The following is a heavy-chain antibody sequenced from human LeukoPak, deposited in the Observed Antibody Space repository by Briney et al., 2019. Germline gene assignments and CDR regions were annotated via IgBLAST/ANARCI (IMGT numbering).Heavy chain of an antibody. CDR3: ARVFRQWLVRNAFDI. Sequence: ASVKVSCKASGYTFTGYYMHWVRQAPGQGLEWMGWINPNSGGTNYAQKFQGRDTMTRDTSISTAYMELSRLRSDDTAVYYCARVFRQWLVRNAFDIWGQGTMVTVSS. CDR2: INPNSGGT. J-gene: IGHJ3*02. D-gene: IGHD6-19*01. V-gene: IGHV1-2*02. CDR1: GYTFTGYY.